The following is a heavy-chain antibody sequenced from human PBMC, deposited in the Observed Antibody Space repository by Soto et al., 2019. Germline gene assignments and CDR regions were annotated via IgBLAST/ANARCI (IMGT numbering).Heavy chain of an antibody. J-gene: IGHJ6*02. CDR1: GGSISRYY. CDR3: ARDLWGYCGTDCYPLDG. Sequence: QVRLQESGPGLVKPSETLSLTCTVSGGSISRYYWSWIRQPPGKGLEWIGYLYNTGSTIYNPSLKSRVTISVDPSKNQFSLKLNSLTAADTAVYYCARDLWGYCGTDCYPLDGWGQGTTVTVSS. CDR2: LYNTGST. V-gene: IGHV4-59*01. D-gene: IGHD2-21*02.